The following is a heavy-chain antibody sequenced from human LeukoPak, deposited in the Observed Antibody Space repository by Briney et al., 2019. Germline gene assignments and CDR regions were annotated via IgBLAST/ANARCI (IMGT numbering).Heavy chain of an antibody. D-gene: IGHD4-17*01. V-gene: IGHV3-73*01. CDR3: TSATTVTTPVYYSDY. CDR1: GFTFSGSA. J-gene: IGHJ4*02. CDR2: IRSKANSYAT. Sequence: GGSLKLSCAASGFTFSGSAMHWVRQASGKGLEWVGRIRSKANSYATAYAASVKGRFTISRDDSKNTAYLQMNSLKTEDTAVYYCTSATTVTTPVYYSDYWGQGTLVTVSS.